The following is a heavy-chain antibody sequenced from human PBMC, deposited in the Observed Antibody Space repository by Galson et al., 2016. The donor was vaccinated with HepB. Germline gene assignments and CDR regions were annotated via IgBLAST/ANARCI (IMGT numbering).Heavy chain of an antibody. CDR1: GFTFTSYG. CDR3: ARTKPTGWEKGYYHYYHYMDV. Sequence: SLRLSCATSGFTFTSYGMHWVRQAPGKGLEWVSIIYSSGDTYYADSVQGRFTISRDNSKNTLYLQMNSLRVEDTAVYYCARTKPTGWEKGYYHYYHYMDVWDKGTTVTVSS. J-gene: IGHJ6*03. V-gene: IGHV3-53*01. CDR2: IYSSGDT. D-gene: IGHD1-26*01.